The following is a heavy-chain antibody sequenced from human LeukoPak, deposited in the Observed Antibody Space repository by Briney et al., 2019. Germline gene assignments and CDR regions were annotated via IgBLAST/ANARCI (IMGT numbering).Heavy chain of an antibody. CDR3: ARSPRPPMVFGVVSYYYYGMDV. J-gene: IGHJ6*02. D-gene: IGHD3-3*01. CDR2: ISSSSSTI. CDR1: GFTFSSYA. V-gene: IGHV3-48*01. Sequence: YPGGSLRLSCAASGFTFSSYAMSWVRQAPGKGLEWVSYISSSSSTIYYADSVKGRFTISRDNAKNSLYLQMNSLRAEDTAVYYCARSPRPPMVFGVVSYYYYGMDVWGQGTTVTVSS.